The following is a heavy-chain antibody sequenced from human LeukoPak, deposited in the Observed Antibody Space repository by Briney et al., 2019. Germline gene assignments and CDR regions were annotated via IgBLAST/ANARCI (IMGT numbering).Heavy chain of an antibody. CDR3: ARGQPLIAAASNYSYYYMDV. D-gene: IGHD6-13*01. CDR1: GYNFKGYY. V-gene: IGHV1-2*02. J-gene: IGHJ6*03. Sequence: ASVHVSCKASGYNFKGYYIYWVRQAPGQGLEGMGWINPNSGGTNYAQKFQGRVTMTRDTSISTAYMELSRLRSDDTAVYYCARGQPLIAAASNYSYYYMDVWGKGTTVTVSS. CDR2: INPNSGGT.